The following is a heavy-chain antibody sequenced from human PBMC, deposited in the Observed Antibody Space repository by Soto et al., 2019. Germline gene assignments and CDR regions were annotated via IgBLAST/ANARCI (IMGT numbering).Heavy chain of an antibody. J-gene: IGHJ3*02. CDR2: ISYDGSNK. D-gene: IGHD3-16*02. Sequence: GSLRLSCAASGFTFSAYGMHWVRQAPGKGLEWVAVISYDGSNKYYADSVKGRFTISRDNSKNTLYLQMNSLRAEDTAVYYCAKGFFVYGGGRDAFDIWGQGTMVTVSS. V-gene: IGHV3-30*18. CDR3: AKGFFVYGGGRDAFDI. CDR1: GFTFSAYG.